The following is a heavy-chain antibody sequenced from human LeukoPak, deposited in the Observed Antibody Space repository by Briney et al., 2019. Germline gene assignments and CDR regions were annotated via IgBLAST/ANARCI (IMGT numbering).Heavy chain of an antibody. CDR1: GFTFDDYA. CDR3: AKDSSPHSPIDY. V-gene: IGHV3-9*01. J-gene: IGHJ4*02. Sequence: PGGSLRLSCAASGFTFDDYAMHWVRQAPGKGLEWVSGISWNSGSIGYADSVKGRFTISRDNAKNSLYLQMNSLRAEDTALYYCAKDSSPHSPIDYWGQGTLVTVSS. CDR2: ISWNSGSI.